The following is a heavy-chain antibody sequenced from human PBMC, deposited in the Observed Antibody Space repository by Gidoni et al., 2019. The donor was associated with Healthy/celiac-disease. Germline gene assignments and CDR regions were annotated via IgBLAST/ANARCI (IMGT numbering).Heavy chain of an antibody. V-gene: IGHV3-33*01. D-gene: IGHD6-13*01. J-gene: IGHJ4*02. CDR3: ARPTAGIAAAGTAFDY. CDR1: GFTFSSCG. Sequence: QVQLVESGGGVVQPGGSLRLSCAASGFTFSSCGMPGVRQAPGKGLEWVAVIWYDGSNKYYADSVKGRFTISRDNSKNTLYLQMNSLRAEDTAVYYCARPTAGIAAAGTAFDYWGQGTLVTVSS. CDR2: IWYDGSNK.